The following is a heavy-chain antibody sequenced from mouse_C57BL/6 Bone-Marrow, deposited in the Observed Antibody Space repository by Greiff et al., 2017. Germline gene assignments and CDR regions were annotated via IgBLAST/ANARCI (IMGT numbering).Heavy chain of an antibody. CDR1: GYTFTSYW. Sequence: QVQLQQPGAELVKPGASVKLSCKASGYTFTSYWMQWVKQRPGQGLEWIGEIDPSASYTNYNQKFKGKATLTVDTSSSTAYMQLSSLTSEDSAVYYCAHYYGSSFDYWGQGTTLTGSS. J-gene: IGHJ2*01. D-gene: IGHD1-1*01. CDR3: AHYYGSSFDY. V-gene: IGHV1-50*01. CDR2: IDPSASYT.